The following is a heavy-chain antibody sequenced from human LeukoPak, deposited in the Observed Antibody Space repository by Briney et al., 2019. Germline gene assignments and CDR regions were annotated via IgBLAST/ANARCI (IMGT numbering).Heavy chain of an antibody. D-gene: IGHD3-3*01. CDR1: GYSFTSYW. V-gene: IGHV5-51*01. Sequence: KPGESLKISCKGSGYSFTSYWIGWVRQMPGKGLEWMGIIYPGDSDTRYSPSFQGQVTISADKSISTAYLQWSSLKASDTAMYYCARLPPPIFGVVGGMDVWGQGTTVTVSS. CDR2: IYPGDSDT. J-gene: IGHJ6*02. CDR3: ARLPPPIFGVVGGMDV.